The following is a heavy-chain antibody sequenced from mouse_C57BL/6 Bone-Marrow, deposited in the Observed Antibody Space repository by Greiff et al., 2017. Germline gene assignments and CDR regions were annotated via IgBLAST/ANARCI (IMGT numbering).Heavy chain of an antibody. D-gene: IGHD1-1*01. V-gene: IGHV1-55*01. J-gene: IGHJ1*03. CDR3: ARSGGSSYYWYFDV. CDR2: IYPGSGST. CDR1: GYTFTSYW. Sequence: QVQLQQPGAELVKPGASVKMSCKASGYTFTSYWITWVKQRPGQGLEWIGDIYPGSGSTNYNEKFKSKATLTVDTSSSTAYMQLSSLTSEDSAVYDCARSGGSSYYWYFDVWGTGTTVTVSS.